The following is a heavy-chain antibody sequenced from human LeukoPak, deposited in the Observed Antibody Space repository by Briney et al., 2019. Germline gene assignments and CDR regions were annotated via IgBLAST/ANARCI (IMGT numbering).Heavy chain of an antibody. CDR2: IIPIFGTA. V-gene: IGHV1-69*13. CDR3: ARSRTQGGLWFGELLYFDY. CDR1: GGTFSSYA. D-gene: IGHD3-10*01. Sequence: ASVKVSCKAPGGTFSSYAISWVRQAPGQGLEWMGGIIPIFGTANYAQKFQGRVTITADESTSTAYMELSSLRSEDTAVYYCARSRTQGGLWFGELLYFDYWGQGTLVTVSS. J-gene: IGHJ4*02.